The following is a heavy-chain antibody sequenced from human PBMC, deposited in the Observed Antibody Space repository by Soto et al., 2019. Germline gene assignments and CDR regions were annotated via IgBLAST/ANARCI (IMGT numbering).Heavy chain of an antibody. Sequence: SVKVSCKASGGTFSSYAISWVRLAPGQGLEWMGGIIPIFGTANYAQKFQGRVTITADESTSTAYMELSSLRSEDTAVYYCARDGPYYYDSSGYYYPFDYWGQGTLVTVSS. V-gene: IGHV1-69*13. CDR2: IIPIFGTA. CDR1: GGTFSSYA. D-gene: IGHD3-22*01. CDR3: ARDGPYYYDSSGYYYPFDY. J-gene: IGHJ4*02.